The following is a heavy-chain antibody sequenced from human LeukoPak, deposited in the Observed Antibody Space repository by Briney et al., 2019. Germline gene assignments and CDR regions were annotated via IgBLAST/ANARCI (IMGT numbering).Heavy chain of an antibody. CDR3: ARARSIFRWFDP. D-gene: IGHD3-3*02. CDR2: INHSGST. CDR1: GGSFSGYY. J-gene: IGHJ5*02. Sequence: SETLSLTCAVYGGSFSGYYWSWIRQPPGKGLEWIGEINHSGSTNYNPSLKSRVTISVDTSKNQFSLKLSSVTAADTAVYYCARARSIFRWFDPRGQGTLVTVSS. V-gene: IGHV4-34*01.